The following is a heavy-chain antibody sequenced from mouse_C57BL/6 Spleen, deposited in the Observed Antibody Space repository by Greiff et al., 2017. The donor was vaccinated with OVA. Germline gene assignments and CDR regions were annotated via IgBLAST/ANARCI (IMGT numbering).Heavy chain of an antibody. D-gene: IGHD3-2*02. CDR3: ARGSSGPAWWAY. CDR2: IDPSDSET. Sequence: QVQLQQPGAELVRPGSSVKLSCKASGYTFTSYWMHWVKQRPIQGLEWIGNIDPSDSETHYNQKFKDKATLTVDKSSSTAYMQLSSLTSEDSAVYYCARGSSGPAWWAYWGQGTLVTVSA. J-gene: IGHJ3*01. CDR1: GYTFTSYW. V-gene: IGHV1-52*01.